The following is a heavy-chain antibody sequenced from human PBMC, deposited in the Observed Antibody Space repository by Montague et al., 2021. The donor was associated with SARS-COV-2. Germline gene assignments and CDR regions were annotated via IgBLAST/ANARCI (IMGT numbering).Heavy chain of an antibody. D-gene: IGHD3-10*01. CDR3: AHRDMTRGLIFDY. V-gene: IGHV2-5*01. CDR2: IYWNGDT. CDR1: GFSLRSDGEG. J-gene: IGHJ4*02. Sequence: PALVKPTQTLTLTCTFSGFSLRSDGEGVAWIRQSPGQALEWLAVIYWNGDTHYSPSLQRRLTITKDTSENQVVLTMTNMDPVDTATYYCAHRDMTRGLIFDYWGQGTLVTVSS.